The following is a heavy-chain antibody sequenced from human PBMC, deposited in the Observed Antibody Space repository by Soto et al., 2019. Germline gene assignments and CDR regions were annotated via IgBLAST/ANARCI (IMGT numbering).Heavy chain of an antibody. CDR2: ISSNGVGT. CDR3: ARREQSDYYYMDV. CDR1: GFTFSNYA. Sequence: EVQLVESGGGLVQPGGSLRLSCAASGFTFSNYAMDWVRQAPGKVLEYVSGISSNGVGTYYANSVKDRFTISRDNSKNTLYLQMGSLRAEDMAVYYCARREQSDYYYMDVCGKVTSVTVSS. V-gene: IGHV3-64*01. J-gene: IGHJ6*03. D-gene: IGHD6-19*01.